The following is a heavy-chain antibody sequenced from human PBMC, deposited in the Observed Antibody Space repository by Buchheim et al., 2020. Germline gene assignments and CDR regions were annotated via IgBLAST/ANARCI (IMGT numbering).Heavy chain of an antibody. CDR3: ARDNYDSVPVSHWYFDL. CDR1: GFTFSSYG. J-gene: IGHJ2*01. Sequence: QVQLVESGGGVVQPGRSLRLSCAASGFTFSSYGMHWVRQAPGKGLEWVAVIWYDGSNKYYADSVKGRFTISSDNSKNTMYMQMNSLRAEDTAVYYCARDNYDSVPVSHWYFDLWGRGTL. V-gene: IGHV3-33*01. D-gene: IGHD3-22*01. CDR2: IWYDGSNK.